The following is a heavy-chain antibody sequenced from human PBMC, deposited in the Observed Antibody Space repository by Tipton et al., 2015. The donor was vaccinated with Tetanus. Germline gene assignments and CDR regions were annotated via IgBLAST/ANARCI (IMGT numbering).Heavy chain of an antibody. CDR3: ARWGDASGSTNLYAFDI. V-gene: IGHV4-4*07. CDR2: ISNGNT. Sequence: TLSLTCTVSRGPISSYYWSWIRQPAGKGLEWVGHISNGNTDYSTSLKSRVTLSVDLSKNQFSLQLRAVTAADTAVYYCARWGDASGSTNLYAFDIWGQGTMVSVSS. D-gene: IGHD3-10*01. CDR1: RGPISSYY. J-gene: IGHJ3*02.